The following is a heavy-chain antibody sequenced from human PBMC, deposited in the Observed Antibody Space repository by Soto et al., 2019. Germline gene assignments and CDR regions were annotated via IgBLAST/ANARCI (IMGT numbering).Heavy chain of an antibody. J-gene: IGHJ6*02. Sequence: GGSLRLSCAASGFTFSSYGMHWVRQAPGKGLEWVAVISYDGSNKYYADSVKGRFTISRDNSKNTLYLQMNSLRAEDTAVYYCAKESITLFGVVAHGMDVWGQGTTVTVSS. V-gene: IGHV3-30*18. CDR1: GFTFSSYG. CDR3: AKESITLFGVVAHGMDV. CDR2: ISYDGSNK. D-gene: IGHD3-3*01.